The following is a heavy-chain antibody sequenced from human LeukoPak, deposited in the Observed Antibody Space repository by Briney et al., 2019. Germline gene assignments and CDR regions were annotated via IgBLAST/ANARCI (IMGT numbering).Heavy chain of an antibody. Sequence: GGSLRLSCAASGFTFSSYWMSWVRQAPGKGLEWVANIKQDGSEKYYVDSVKGRFTISRDNAKNSLYLQMNSLRAEDTAVYYCARADLNYDILTGYYPFHHWGQGTLVTVSS. D-gene: IGHD3-9*01. CDR3: ARADLNYDILTGYYPFHH. CDR1: GFTFSSYW. J-gene: IGHJ1*01. CDR2: IKQDGSEK. V-gene: IGHV3-7*01.